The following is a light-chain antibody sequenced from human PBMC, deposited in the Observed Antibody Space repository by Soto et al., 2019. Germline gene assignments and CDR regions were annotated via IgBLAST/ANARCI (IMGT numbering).Light chain of an antibody. Sequence: DIVMTQSPLSLPVTPGEPASISCRSSQNLLHSNGYNYVDWYLQKPGQSPQLLIYLGSTRASGVPDRFSDSGSGTDFTLRISRVEAEDVGVYYCMQARQTLMYTFGQGTKLEIK. V-gene: IGKV2-28*01. J-gene: IGKJ2*01. CDR1: QNLLHSNGYNY. CDR2: LGS. CDR3: MQARQTLMYT.